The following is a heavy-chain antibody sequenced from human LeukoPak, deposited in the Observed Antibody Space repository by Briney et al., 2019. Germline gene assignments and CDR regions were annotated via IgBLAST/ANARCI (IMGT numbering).Heavy chain of an antibody. D-gene: IGHD3-22*01. V-gene: IGHV4-34*01. CDR1: GGSFSGYY. Sequence: SETLSLTCAVYGGSFSGYYWSWIRQPPGKGLEWIGSIYYSGSTYYNPSLKSRVTISVDTSKNQFSLKLSSVTAADTAVYYCARDLADYYDSSGLLDYWGQGTLVTVSS. J-gene: IGHJ4*02. CDR3: ARDLADYYDSSGLLDY. CDR2: IYYSGST.